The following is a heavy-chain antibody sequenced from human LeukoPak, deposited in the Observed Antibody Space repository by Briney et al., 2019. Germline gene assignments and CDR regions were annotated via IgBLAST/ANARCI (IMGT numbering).Heavy chain of an antibody. J-gene: IGHJ4*02. Sequence: SETLSLTCTVSGYSISTGYYWDWIRQPPGKGLEWIGTFYHGGSTYYNPSLKSRVTISVDTSKNQFSLKLSSVTAADTAVYYCARLNYGSGSYYGYFDYWGQGTLVTVSS. V-gene: IGHV4-38-2*02. CDR2: FYHGGST. CDR3: ARLNYGSGSYYGYFDY. D-gene: IGHD3-10*01. CDR1: GYSISTGYY.